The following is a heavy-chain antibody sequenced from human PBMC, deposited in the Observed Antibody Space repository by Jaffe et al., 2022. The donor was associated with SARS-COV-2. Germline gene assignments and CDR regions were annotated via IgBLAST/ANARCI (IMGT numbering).Heavy chain of an antibody. CDR1: GFTFSSYA. CDR2: ISYDGSNK. D-gene: IGHD4-17*01. Sequence: QVQLVESGGGVVQPGRSLRLSCAASGFTFSSYAMHWVRQAPGKGLEWVAVISYDGSNKYYADSVKGRFTISRDNSKNTLYLQMNSLRAEDTAVYYCAREEESMNDYGDYSHYYYYGMDVWGQGTTVTVSS. V-gene: IGHV3-30-3*01. J-gene: IGHJ6*02. CDR3: AREEESMNDYGDYSHYYYYGMDV.